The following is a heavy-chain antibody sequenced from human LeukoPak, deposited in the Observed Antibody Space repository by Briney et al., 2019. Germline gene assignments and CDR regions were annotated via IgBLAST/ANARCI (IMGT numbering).Heavy chain of an antibody. Sequence: GESLKISCKGSGYSFTTYWIAWVRQMPGKALEWMGIIYPGDSDTRYSPSFQGQVSISADKSISTAYLQWSSLKASDTAMYYCARNLAARFLDGSDIWGQGTMVTVSS. V-gene: IGHV5-51*01. CDR3: ARNLAARFLDGSDI. D-gene: IGHD6-6*01. CDR1: GYSFTTYW. J-gene: IGHJ3*02. CDR2: IYPGDSDT.